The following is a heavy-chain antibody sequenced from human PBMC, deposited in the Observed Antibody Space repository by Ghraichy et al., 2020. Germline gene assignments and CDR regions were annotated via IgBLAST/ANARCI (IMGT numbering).Heavy chain of an antibody. V-gene: IGHV3-30-3*01. Sequence: GGSLRLSCAASGFTFSSYAMHWVRQAPGKGLEWVAVISYDGSNKYYADSVKGRFTISRDNSKNTLYLQMNSLRAEDTAVYYCARDGQWLVEWDYWGQGTLVTVSS. CDR3: ARDGQWLVEWDY. J-gene: IGHJ4*02. CDR1: GFTFSSYA. CDR2: ISYDGSNK. D-gene: IGHD6-19*01.